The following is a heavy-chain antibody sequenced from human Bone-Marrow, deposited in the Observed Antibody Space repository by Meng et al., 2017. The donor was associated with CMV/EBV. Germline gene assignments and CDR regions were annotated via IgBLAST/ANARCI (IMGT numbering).Heavy chain of an antibody. CDR2: IIPILGIA. Sequence: SVKVSCKASGGTFSSCAISWVRQAPGQGLEWMGGIIPILGIANYAQKFQGRVTITADKSTSTAYMGLGSLRSEDTAVYYCARVGYCSGGSCSTGGFDPWGQGTLVTVSS. J-gene: IGHJ5*02. D-gene: IGHD2-15*01. CDR1: GGTFSSCA. CDR3: ARVGYCSGGSCSTGGFDP. V-gene: IGHV1-69*10.